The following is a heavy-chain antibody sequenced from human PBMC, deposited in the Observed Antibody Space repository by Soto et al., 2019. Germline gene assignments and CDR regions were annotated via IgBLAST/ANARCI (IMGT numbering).Heavy chain of an antibody. CDR3: ASVTTIWSN. CDR2: VNPKGAST. D-gene: IGHD2-21*02. V-gene: IGHV1-46*01. CDR1: GYSSSNYY. J-gene: IGHJ4*02. Sequence: QIQVVQSGAEVKEPGASVKVSCMASGYSSSNYYTHWVRQAPGQGLEWMGIVNPKGASTNYAQRFQGRVTLTRDTSTNTDYMELSRLTSDDTAVYFCASVTTIWSNWGQGNLVTVSS.